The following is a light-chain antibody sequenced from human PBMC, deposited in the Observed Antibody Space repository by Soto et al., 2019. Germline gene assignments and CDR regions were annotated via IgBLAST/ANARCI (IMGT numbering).Light chain of an antibody. Sequence: QSALTRPPSASGSPGQSVTISCTGTSSDVGGYNYVSWYQQHPGKAPKLMIYEVSKRPSGVPDRFSGSKSGNTASLTVSGLQAEDEADYYCSSYAGSNIPFGGGTKVTVL. J-gene: IGLJ2*01. CDR1: SSDVGGYNY. CDR2: EVS. CDR3: SSYAGSNIP. V-gene: IGLV2-8*01.